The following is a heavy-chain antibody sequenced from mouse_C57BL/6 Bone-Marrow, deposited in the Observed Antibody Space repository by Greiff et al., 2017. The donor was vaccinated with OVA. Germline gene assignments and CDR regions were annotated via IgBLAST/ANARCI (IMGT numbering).Heavy chain of an antibody. CDR2: IYIGNGYT. CDR1: GYTFTRYG. J-gene: IGHJ4*01. Sequence: VVRPGSSVKMSCKTSGYTFTRYGINWVKQRPGQGLEWIGYIYIGNGYTEYNEKFKGKATLTSDTSSSTAYMQLSSLTSEDSAIYFCGGVTTLYYYAMDYWGQGTSVTVSS. CDR3: GGVTTLYYYAMDY. D-gene: IGHD2-1*01. V-gene: IGHV1-58*01.